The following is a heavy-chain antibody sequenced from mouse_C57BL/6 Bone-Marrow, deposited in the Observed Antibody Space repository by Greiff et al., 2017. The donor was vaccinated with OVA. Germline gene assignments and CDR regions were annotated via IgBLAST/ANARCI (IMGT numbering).Heavy chain of an antibody. D-gene: IGHD3-2*02. CDR1: GYAFSSSW. CDR3: ARSGSGHYFDY. V-gene: IGHV1-82*01. Sequence: QVQLKQSGPELVKPGASVKISCKASGYAFSSSWMNWVKQRPGKGLEWIGRIYPGDGDTNYNGKFKGKATLTADKSSSTAYMQLSSLTSEDSAVYFCARSGSGHYFDYWGQGTTLTVSS. CDR2: IYPGDGDT. J-gene: IGHJ2*01.